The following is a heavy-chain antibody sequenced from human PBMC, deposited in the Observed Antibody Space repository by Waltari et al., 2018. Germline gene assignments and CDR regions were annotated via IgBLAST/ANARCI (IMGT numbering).Heavy chain of an antibody. Sequence: QVQLQESGPGLVKPSETLSLICSVSGGSISTPFWDWIRQPPGKTLEWIGNIYSSGSTNYNPSLTSRVTISLDMSKNQFSLKLRSVSAADTAVYYCARASYGSGSSWFDPWGQGNLVTVSS. J-gene: IGHJ5*02. V-gene: IGHV4-59*11. D-gene: IGHD3-10*01. CDR1: GGSISTPF. CDR2: IYSSGST. CDR3: ARASYGSGSSWFDP.